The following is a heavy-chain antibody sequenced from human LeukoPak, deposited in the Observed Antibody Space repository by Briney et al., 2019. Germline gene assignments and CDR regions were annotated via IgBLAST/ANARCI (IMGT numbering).Heavy chain of an antibody. Sequence: PGGSLRLSCAASGFTFSSYAMHWVRQAPGKGLEWVAFIRYDGSNKYYADSVKGRFTISRDNAKNSLYLQMNSLRAEDTAVYYCARDFGGSYYPDFDYWGQGTLVTVSS. J-gene: IGHJ4*02. CDR2: IRYDGSNK. V-gene: IGHV3-30*02. CDR3: ARDFGGSYYPDFDY. D-gene: IGHD1-26*01. CDR1: GFTFSSYA.